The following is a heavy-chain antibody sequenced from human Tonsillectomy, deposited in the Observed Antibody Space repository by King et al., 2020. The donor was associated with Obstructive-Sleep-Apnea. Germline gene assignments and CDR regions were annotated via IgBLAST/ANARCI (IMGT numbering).Heavy chain of an antibody. D-gene: IGHD1-14*01. CDR2: KSHSGSA. Sequence: QESGPKLVKASETLSLTCTVSGYSMSSGFYWGWIRQPPGKGLEGIGSKSHSGSAFYSPSLTSRVTISIDTSNDQFFLNLNSVTAAETAVYYCASVRANHDFDVWGQETQVSVSS. CDR1: GYSMSSGFY. CDR3: ASVRANHDFDV. V-gene: IGHV4-38-2*02. J-gene: IGHJ3*01.